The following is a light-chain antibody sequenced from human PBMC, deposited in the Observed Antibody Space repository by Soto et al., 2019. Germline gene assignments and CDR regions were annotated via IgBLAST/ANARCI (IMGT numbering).Light chain of an antibody. V-gene: IGKV1-12*01. CDR1: QGISRW. CDR2: TST. J-gene: IGKJ1*01. CDR3: QQANSFPWT. Sequence: DIQMTQSPSSVSASVGDRVTITCRASQGISRWLAWYQQKQGKAPKLLIYTSTSLQSGVPSRFSGSGSGTDFTLPISSLQPEDFATYYCQQANSFPWTFGQGTRVDIK.